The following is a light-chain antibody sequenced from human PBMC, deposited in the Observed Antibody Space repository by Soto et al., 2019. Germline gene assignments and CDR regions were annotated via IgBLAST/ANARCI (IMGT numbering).Light chain of an antibody. CDR1: QYINTR. J-gene: IGKJ1*01. CDR2: QTS. Sequence: EIVLTQSPATLSSFPGDRVTLSCRASQYINTRLAWYQHRPRQAPRLLIYQTSIRAAGIPARFSASRSGTDFTLTIRDVQPEGFALYYCHQRQRRHRTFGKWGKVDIK. V-gene: IGKV3D-11*01. CDR3: HQRQRRHRT.